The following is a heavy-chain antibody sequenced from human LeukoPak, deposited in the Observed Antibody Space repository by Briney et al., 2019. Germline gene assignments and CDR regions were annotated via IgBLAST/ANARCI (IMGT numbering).Heavy chain of an antibody. J-gene: IGHJ4*02. CDR3: TTEYSGSFSN. Sequence: GGSLRLSCAASGFTFSDAWMNWVRQVPGKGLEWVGLFKSKTNGGTTDYAAPVKGRFTMSRDDSKNTLYLQMNSLKTEDTAVYYCTTEYSGSFSNWGQGILVTVSS. CDR2: FKSKTNGGTT. CDR1: GFTFSDAW. D-gene: IGHD1-26*01. V-gene: IGHV3-15*01.